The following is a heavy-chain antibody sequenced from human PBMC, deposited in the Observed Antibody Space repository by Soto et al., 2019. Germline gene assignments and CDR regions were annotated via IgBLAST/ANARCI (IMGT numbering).Heavy chain of an antibody. D-gene: IGHD2-8*01. CDR2: INHSGST. J-gene: IGHJ3*02. CDR3: ASSCTNGVCYDAFDI. CDR1: GGSISSSSYY. V-gene: IGHV4-39*07. Sequence: ASETLSLTCTVSGGSISSSSYYWGWIRQPPGKGLEWIGKINHSGSTNYNPSLKSRVTISVDTSKNQFSLKLSSVTAADTAVYYCASSCTNGVCYDAFDIWGQGTMVTVSS.